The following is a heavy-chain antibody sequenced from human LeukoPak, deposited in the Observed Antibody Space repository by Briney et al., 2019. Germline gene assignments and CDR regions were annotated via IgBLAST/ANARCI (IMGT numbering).Heavy chain of an antibody. CDR2: IKSKTDGGTT. CDR1: GFTFSNAW. D-gene: IGHD5-18*01. J-gene: IGHJ3*02. Sequence: GGSLRLSCAASGFTFSNAWMSWVRQAPGKGLEWVGRIKSKTDGGTTDYAAPVKGRFTISRDDSKNTLYLQMNSLKTEDTAVYYCTTSSPIQLYRRRAFDIWGQGTMVTVSS. V-gene: IGHV3-15*01. CDR3: TTSSPIQLYRRRAFDI.